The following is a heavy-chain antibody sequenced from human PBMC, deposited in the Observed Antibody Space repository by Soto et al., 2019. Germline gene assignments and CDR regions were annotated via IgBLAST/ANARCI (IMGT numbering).Heavy chain of an antibody. V-gene: IGHV4-34*01. CDR2: INHSGSV. D-gene: IGHD1-26*01. CDR1: GGSFHGYY. J-gene: IGHJ6*02. Sequence: PSETLSLTCAVYGGSFHGYYWSWIRQPPGKGLEWIGEINHSGSVNFNPTFKSRVSISLDTSKNQMSLQLSSVSAADTAVYYCAKWEGLGSDYYYYAMDVWGQGTTVTVSS. CDR3: AKWEGLGSDYYYYAMDV.